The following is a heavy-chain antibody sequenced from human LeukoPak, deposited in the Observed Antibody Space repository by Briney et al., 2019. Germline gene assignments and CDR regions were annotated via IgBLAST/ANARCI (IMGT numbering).Heavy chain of an antibody. CDR2: ISGSGFST. CDR3: AREDDFWSGYYIKYYRGLDV. Sequence: GGSLRLSCAASGFSFSSYDMTWVRQAPGKGLEWVSAISGSGFSTYYADSVKGRFTISRDNSKNTLSLQMSNLTAEDTAVYYCAREDDFWSGYYIKYYRGLDVWGQGTTVSVSS. J-gene: IGHJ6*02. D-gene: IGHD3-3*01. V-gene: IGHV3-23*01. CDR1: GFSFSSYD.